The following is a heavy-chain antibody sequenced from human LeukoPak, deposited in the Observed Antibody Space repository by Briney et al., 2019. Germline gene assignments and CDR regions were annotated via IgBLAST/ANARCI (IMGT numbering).Heavy chain of an antibody. J-gene: IGHJ3*02. D-gene: IGHD3-22*01. CDR3: ARQGIVVVITTTWAFDI. CDR1: GGSFSGYY. CDR2: INHSGST. V-gene: IGHV4-34*01. Sequence: SETLSLTCAVYGGSFSGYYWSWIRQPPGKGLEWIGEINHSGSTNYNPSLKSRVTISVDTSKNQFSLKLSSVTAADTAVYYCARQGIVVVITTTWAFDIWGQGTMVTVSS.